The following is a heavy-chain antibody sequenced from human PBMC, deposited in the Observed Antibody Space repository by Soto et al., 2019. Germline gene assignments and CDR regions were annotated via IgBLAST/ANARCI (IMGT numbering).Heavy chain of an antibody. CDR1: GGSISSGGYS. J-gene: IGHJ4*02. D-gene: IGHD6-19*01. CDR3: AGAGGLGAVAVDC. V-gene: IGHV4-30-2*01. Sequence: QLQLQESGSGLVKPSQTLSLTCAVSGGSISSGGYSWSWIRQPPGKGLEWIGYIYHSGSTYYNPSLKSRVTISVDRSKNQFSLKLNSGTAADTAVYYCAGAGGLGAVAVDCWGQGTLVTVSS. CDR2: IYHSGST.